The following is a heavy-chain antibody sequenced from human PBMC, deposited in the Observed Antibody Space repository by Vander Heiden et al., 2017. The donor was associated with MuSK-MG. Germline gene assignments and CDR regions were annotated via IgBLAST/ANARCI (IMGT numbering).Heavy chain of an antibody. CDR1: GGTFSSYA. D-gene: IGHD1-26*01. V-gene: IGHV1-69*04. CDR2: IIPILGIA. CDR3: AVIVGATSHLGDY. J-gene: IGHJ4*02. Sequence: QVQLVQSGAEVKKPGSSVTVSCKASGGTFSSYAISWVRQAPGQGLEWMGGIIPILGIANYAQKFQGRVTITADESTSTAYMELSSLRSEDTAVYYCAVIVGATSHLGDYWGQGTLVTVSS.